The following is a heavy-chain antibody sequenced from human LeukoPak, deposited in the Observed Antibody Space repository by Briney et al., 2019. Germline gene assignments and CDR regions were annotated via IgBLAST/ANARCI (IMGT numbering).Heavy chain of an antibody. CDR2: IKKDGSET. V-gene: IGHV3-7*01. Sequence: GGSLRLSCAASGFTFSSYWMSWVRQAPGKGLEWVANIKKDGSETYYVDSVKGRFTISRDDAKNSVYLQMNSLRAEDTAVYFCARDSAVAAWDYWGQGTLVTVSS. D-gene: IGHD6-19*01. CDR1: GFTFSSYW. J-gene: IGHJ4*02. CDR3: ARDSAVAAWDY.